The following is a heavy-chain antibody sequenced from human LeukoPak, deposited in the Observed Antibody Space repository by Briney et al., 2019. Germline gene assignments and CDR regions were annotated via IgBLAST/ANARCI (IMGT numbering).Heavy chain of an antibody. D-gene: IGHD4-17*01. CDR1: GGSISSYY. Sequence: PSETLSLTCTVSGGSISSYYWSWIRQPPGKGLEWIGYIYYSGSTNYNPSLKSRVTISVDTSKNQFSLKLSSVTAADTAVYYCARFYGDYPFYYYYYYGMDVWDQGTTVTVSS. CDR3: ARFYGDYPFYYYYYYGMDV. J-gene: IGHJ6*02. V-gene: IGHV4-59*01. CDR2: IYYSGST.